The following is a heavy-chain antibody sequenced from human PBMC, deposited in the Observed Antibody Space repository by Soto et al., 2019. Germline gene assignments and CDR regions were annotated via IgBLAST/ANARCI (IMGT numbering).Heavy chain of an antibody. CDR2: ISSDGDTI. CDR3: TKGGYDLIYYFGMDV. V-gene: IGHV3-9*01. J-gene: IGHJ6*02. D-gene: IGHD5-12*01. Sequence: EVQLIESGGGWVQPGTSLRVSCAASGFTFHEYAMHWVRQAPGKGLEGVSGISSDGDTIAYADSVQGRFTVFRDKAKNSLYLQMNSLIAEDTALYYCTKGGYDLIYYFGMDVWGQGTTVTVSS. CDR1: GFTFHEYA.